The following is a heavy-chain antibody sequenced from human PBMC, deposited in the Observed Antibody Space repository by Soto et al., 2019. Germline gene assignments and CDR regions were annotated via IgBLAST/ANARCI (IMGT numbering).Heavy chain of an antibody. V-gene: IGHV3-48*01. CDR1: GFTFSNYA. CDR2: IRGSSSVI. Sequence: ESGGGLVQPGGSLRLSCVASGFTFSNYAMNWVRQAPGKGLEWISHIRGSSSVIFYADSVEGRFTISRDNAKNSLYLQMNSLRAEDTAVYYCARYYGSGTYPFDFWGQGTLVTVSS. CDR3: ARYYGSGTYPFDF. J-gene: IGHJ4*02. D-gene: IGHD3-10*01.